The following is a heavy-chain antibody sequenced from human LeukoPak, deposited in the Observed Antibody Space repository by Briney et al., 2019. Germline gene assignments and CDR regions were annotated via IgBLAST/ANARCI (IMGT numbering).Heavy chain of an antibody. Sequence: PSETLSLTCAVSGYSISSGYYWGWIRQPPGKGLEWIGSIYHSGSTYYNPSLKSRVTISVDTSKNQFSLKLSSVTAADTAVYYCARAPITMVRGVTLNWFDPWGQGTLVTVSS. J-gene: IGHJ5*02. D-gene: IGHD3-10*01. V-gene: IGHV4-38-2*01. CDR3: ARAPITMVRGVTLNWFDP. CDR2: IYHSGST. CDR1: GYSISSGYY.